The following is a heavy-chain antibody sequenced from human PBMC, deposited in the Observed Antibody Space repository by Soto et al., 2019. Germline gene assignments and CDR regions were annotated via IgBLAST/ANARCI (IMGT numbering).Heavy chain of an antibody. D-gene: IGHD3-22*01. CDR2: INPSGGST. J-gene: IGHJ4*02. CDR3: ARVKLDYYDSSGSFDY. CDR1: GYTFTSYC. Sequence: ASVKVSRKASGYTFTSYCMHWVRQAPGQGLEWMGIINPSGGSTSYAQKFQGRVTMTRDTSTSTVYMELSSLRSEDTAVYYCARVKLDYYDSSGSFDYWGQGXLVTVSS. V-gene: IGHV1-46*01.